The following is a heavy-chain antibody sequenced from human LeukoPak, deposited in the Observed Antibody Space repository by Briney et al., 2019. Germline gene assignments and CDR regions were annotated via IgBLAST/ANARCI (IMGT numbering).Heavy chain of an antibody. J-gene: IGHJ4*02. V-gene: IGHV4-34*01. Sequence: SETLSLTCAVYGGCFSGYYWSWIRQPPGKGLEWIGEINHSGSTNYNPSLKSRVTISVDTSKNQFSLKLSSVTAADTAVYYCARGLSPRITIFGYWGQGTLVTVSS. CDR3: ARGLSPRITIFGY. CDR2: INHSGST. CDR1: GGCFSGYY. D-gene: IGHD3-3*01.